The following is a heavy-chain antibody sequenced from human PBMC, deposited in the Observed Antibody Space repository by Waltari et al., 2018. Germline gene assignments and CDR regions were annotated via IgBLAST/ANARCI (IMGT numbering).Heavy chain of an antibody. CDR2: IYTSGST. D-gene: IGHD2-2*01. Sequence: QVQLQESGPGLVKPSETLSLTCTVSGGSISSYYWSWIRQPAGKGLEWIGRIYTSGSTNYHPSLKSRVTMSVDTSKNQFSLKLSSVTAADTAVYYCARGGEYQLLSWFDPWGQGTLVTVSS. J-gene: IGHJ5*02. CDR1: GGSISSYY. V-gene: IGHV4-4*07. CDR3: ARGGEYQLLSWFDP.